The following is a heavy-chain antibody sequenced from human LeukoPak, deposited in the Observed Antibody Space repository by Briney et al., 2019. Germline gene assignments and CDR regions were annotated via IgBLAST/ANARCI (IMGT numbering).Heavy chain of an antibody. Sequence: SETLSLTCAVCGGSFSGYYWSWIRQPPGKGLEWIGEINHSGSTNYNPSLKSRVTISVDTSKNQFSLKLSSVTAADTAVYYCARGRTIFGVVIALDYWGQGTLVTVSS. CDR2: INHSGST. V-gene: IGHV4-34*01. CDR3: ARGRTIFGVVIALDY. CDR1: GGSFSGYY. J-gene: IGHJ4*02. D-gene: IGHD3-3*01.